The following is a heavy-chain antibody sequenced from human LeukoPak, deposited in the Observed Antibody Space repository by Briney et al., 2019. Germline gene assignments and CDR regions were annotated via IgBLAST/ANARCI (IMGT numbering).Heavy chain of an antibody. CDR2: ISSSSSYI. CDR3: ARDFGYYYDSSGYSSGGDY. J-gene: IGHJ4*02. D-gene: IGHD3-22*01. Sequence: GGSLRLSCAASGFTFSSYSMNWVRQAPGKGLEWVSSISSSSSYIYYADSVKGRFTISRDNAKNSLYLQMNSLRAEDTALYYCARDFGYYYDSSGYSSGGDYWGQGTLVTVSS. CDR1: GFTFSSYS. V-gene: IGHV3-21*04.